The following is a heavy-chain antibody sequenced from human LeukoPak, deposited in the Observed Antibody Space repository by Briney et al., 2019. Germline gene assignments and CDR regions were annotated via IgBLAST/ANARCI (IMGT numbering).Heavy chain of an antibody. J-gene: IGHJ4*02. CDR2: IKQDGSKK. V-gene: IGHV3-7*01. CDR1: GFTFSSYW. CDR3: ARGWGFYYDSSGNFDY. Sequence: GGSLRLSCAASGFTFSSYWMSWVRQAPGKGLEWVANIKQDGSKKYYVDSVKGRFTISRDNAKNSLYLQMNSLRAEDTAVYYCARGWGFYYDSSGNFDYWGQGTLVTVSS. D-gene: IGHD3-22*01.